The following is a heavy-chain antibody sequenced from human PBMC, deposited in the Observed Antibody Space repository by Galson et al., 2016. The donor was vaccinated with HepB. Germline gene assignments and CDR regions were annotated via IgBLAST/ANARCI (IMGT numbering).Heavy chain of an antibody. J-gene: IGHJ4*02. Sequence: ETLSLTCSVSGVSVNSDAYHWSWIRQSPGKGLEWLGHSYHTWHLNDKLRGRVSMSIDTAKNQFSLSLTSLTAADTAVYYCGPYLVGHGGTGYWGQGTLVTVAS. D-gene: IGHD1-26*01. CDR3: GPYLVGHGGTGY. CDR1: GVSVNSDAYH. V-gene: IGHV4-61*08. CDR2: SYHTWHL.